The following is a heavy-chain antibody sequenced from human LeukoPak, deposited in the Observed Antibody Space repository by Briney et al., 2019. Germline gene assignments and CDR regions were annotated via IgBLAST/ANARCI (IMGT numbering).Heavy chain of an antibody. J-gene: IGHJ6*03. CDR1: GDSISGFY. CDR2: ISTSGST. V-gene: IGHV4-4*07. Sequence: PSGTLSLTCTVSGDSISGFYWSWIRQPAGKGLQWIGRISTSGSTNYNPSLKSRVIMSVDRSTNEFSLTVRSVTAADTALYYCARGLPSYGDYVDYYFYMDVWGKGTTVTVSS. CDR3: ARGLPSYGDYVDYYFYMDV. D-gene: IGHD4-17*01.